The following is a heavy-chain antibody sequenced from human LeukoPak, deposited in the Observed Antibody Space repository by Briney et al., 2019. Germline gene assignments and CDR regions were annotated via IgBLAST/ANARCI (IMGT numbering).Heavy chain of an antibody. Sequence: SETLSLTCTVSGGSISSGDYYWSWIRQPPGKGLEWIGYIYYSGSTYYNPSLKSRVTISVDTSKNQFSLKLSSVTAADTAVYYCARGPLLSHFDYWGQGTLVTVSS. D-gene: IGHD2-21*02. CDR1: GGSISSGDYY. V-gene: IGHV4-30-4*01. CDR2: IYYSGST. J-gene: IGHJ4*02. CDR3: ARGPLLSHFDY.